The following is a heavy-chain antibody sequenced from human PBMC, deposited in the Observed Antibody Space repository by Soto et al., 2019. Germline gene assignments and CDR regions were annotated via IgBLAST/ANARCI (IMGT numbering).Heavy chain of an antibody. CDR2: IYYSGST. CDR1: GCAISSGSSY. D-gene: IGHD2-2*01. CDR3: AKVQPQYIWFDP. Sequence: PSETLSLTFTVSGCAISSGSSYWCWIRQPPGKGLEWIGSIYYSGSTYYNPSLKSRVTISVDTSKNQFSLNLSSVTAADTAVDYCAKVQPQYIWFDPWGQGTLVTVSS. J-gene: IGHJ5*02. V-gene: IGHV4-39*01.